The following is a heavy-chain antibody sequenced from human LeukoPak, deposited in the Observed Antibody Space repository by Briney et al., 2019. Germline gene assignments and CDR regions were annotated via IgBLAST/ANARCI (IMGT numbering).Heavy chain of an antibody. Sequence: GGSLRLSCAATGFTFTSYWMHWVRQPPGKGLVWVSQIRPDGSRTDYADSVKRRITISRDNAKSTVYLQMSSLRAEDTAVYYCVRGGSFDFEHWGQGTLVTVSS. CDR3: VRGGSFDFEH. CDR1: GFTFTSYW. V-gene: IGHV3-74*01. CDR2: IRPDGSRT. J-gene: IGHJ4*02.